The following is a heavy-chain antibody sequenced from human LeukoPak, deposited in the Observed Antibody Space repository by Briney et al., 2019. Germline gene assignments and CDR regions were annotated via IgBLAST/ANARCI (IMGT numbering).Heavy chain of an antibody. Sequence: GASVKVSCKASGYTFTSCYMHWVRQAPGQGLEWMGIINPSGGSTSYAQKFQGRVTMTRDTSTSTVYMELSSLRSEDTAVYYCARGERGDGYNEGYYYYGMDVWGQGTTVTVSS. CDR1: GYTFTSCY. CDR2: INPSGGST. J-gene: IGHJ6*02. D-gene: IGHD5-12*01. CDR3: ARGERGDGYNEGYYYYGMDV. V-gene: IGHV1-46*01.